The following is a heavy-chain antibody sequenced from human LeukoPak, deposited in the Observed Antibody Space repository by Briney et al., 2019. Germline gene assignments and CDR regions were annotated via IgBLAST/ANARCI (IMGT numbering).Heavy chain of an antibody. Sequence: GGSLRLSCAASGFTFSSFPMNWVRQAPGKGLEWLSYISAPTTIFYTDSVKGRFTISRDNSKNTLYLQMNSLRAEDTAVYYCARSSRYYYDSSAPLYWGQGTLVTVSS. CDR1: GFTFSSFP. CDR2: ISAPTTI. V-gene: IGHV3-48*01. J-gene: IGHJ4*02. D-gene: IGHD3-22*01. CDR3: ARSSRYYYDSSAPLY.